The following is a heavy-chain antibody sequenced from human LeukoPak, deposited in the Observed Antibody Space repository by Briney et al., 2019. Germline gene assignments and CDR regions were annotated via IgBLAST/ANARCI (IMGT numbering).Heavy chain of an antibody. CDR2: IKQDGSEK. Sequence: GGSLRLSCAASGFTFSSYWMSWARQAPGKGLEWVANIKQDGSEKYYVDSVKGRFTISRNNAKNSLYLQMNSLRAEDTAVYYCARVYSSGWYFDYWGQGTLVTVSS. CDR3: ARVYSSGWYFDY. J-gene: IGHJ4*02. CDR1: GFTFSSYW. V-gene: IGHV3-7*04. D-gene: IGHD6-19*01.